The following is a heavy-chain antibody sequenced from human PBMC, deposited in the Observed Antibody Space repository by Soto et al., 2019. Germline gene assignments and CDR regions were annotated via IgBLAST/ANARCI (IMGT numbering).Heavy chain of an antibody. Sequence: GASVKVSCKVSGYTLTELSMHWVRQAPGKGLEWMGGFDPEDGETIYAQKFQGRVTMTEDTSTNTAYMELRSLRSDDTAVYYCARDPKQQLVRTYYYGMDVWGQGTTVTVSS. J-gene: IGHJ6*02. CDR1: GYTLTELS. CDR2: FDPEDGET. V-gene: IGHV1-24*01. D-gene: IGHD6-13*01. CDR3: ARDPKQQLVRTYYYGMDV.